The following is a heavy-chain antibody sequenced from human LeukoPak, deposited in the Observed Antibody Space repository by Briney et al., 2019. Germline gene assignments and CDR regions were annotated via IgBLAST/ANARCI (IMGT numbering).Heavy chain of an antibody. Sequence: ASVKVSCKASGYTFPIYGISWVRQAPGQGLEWMGWISAYHGKTGYAQKFQGRVTMTTDTSTSTAYMELRSLRSDDTAVYFCARGGYYYDSIRSYLDYWGQGILVTVSS. CDR3: ARGGYYYDSIRSYLDY. V-gene: IGHV1-18*01. J-gene: IGHJ4*02. CDR2: ISAYHGKT. D-gene: IGHD3-22*01. CDR1: GYTFPIYG.